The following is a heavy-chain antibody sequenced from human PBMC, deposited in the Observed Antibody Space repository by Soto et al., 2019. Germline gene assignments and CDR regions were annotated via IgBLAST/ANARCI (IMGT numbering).Heavy chain of an antibody. Sequence: SETLSLTCTVSGGSISSYYWSWIRQPPGKGLEWIGYIYYSGSTNYNPSLKSRVTISVDTSKNQFSLKLSSVTAADTAVYYCARVPHYDFWSGSPYYFDYWGQGTLVTVSS. V-gene: IGHV4-59*01. J-gene: IGHJ4*02. CDR1: GGSISSYY. CDR2: IYYSGST. D-gene: IGHD3-3*01. CDR3: ARVPHYDFWSGSPYYFDY.